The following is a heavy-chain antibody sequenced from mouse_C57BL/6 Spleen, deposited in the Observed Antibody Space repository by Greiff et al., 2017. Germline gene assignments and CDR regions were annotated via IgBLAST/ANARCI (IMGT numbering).Heavy chain of an antibody. CDR3: ARYYYGSSYGWYFDV. CDR1: GYSITSGYY. V-gene: IGHV3-6*01. Sequence: EVKLQESGPGLVKPSQSLSLTCSVTGYSITSGYYWNWIRQFPGTKLEWMGYISYDGSNNSNPSLKNRISITRDTSKNQFYMKFNSVTTEDTAAYYGARYYYGSSYGWYFDVWGTGTTVTVSS. CDR2: ISYDGSN. D-gene: IGHD1-1*01. J-gene: IGHJ1*03.